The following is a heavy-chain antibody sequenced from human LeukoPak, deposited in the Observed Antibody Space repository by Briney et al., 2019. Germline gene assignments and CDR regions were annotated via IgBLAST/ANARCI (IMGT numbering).Heavy chain of an antibody. Sequence: GASVKVSRKASGYPFTGHYMHWVRQAPGQGLEWMGWHNPKSGGTHYAQMFQGRVNEPRDTSHNTAHMELHRLKCDDHALYFRAWVRFGGGGYRYWGQRALVTLSS. CDR1: GYPFTGHY. V-gene: IGHV1-2*02. CDR3: AWVRFGGGGYRY. D-gene: IGHD2-15*01. J-gene: IGHJ4*02. CDR2: HNPKSGGT.